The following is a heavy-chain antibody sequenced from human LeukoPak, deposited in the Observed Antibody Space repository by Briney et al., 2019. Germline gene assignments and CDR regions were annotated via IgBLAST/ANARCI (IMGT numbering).Heavy chain of an antibody. CDR2: MNPNSGNT. V-gene: IGHV1-8*01. Sequence: ASVKVSCKASGYTFTSYDINWVRQATGQGLEWMGWMNPNSGNTGYAQKFQGRVTMTRNTSISTAYMELSSLRSEDTAVYYCVRDLKRSRARWENLGFDPWGQGTLVTVSS. CDR1: GYTFTSYD. D-gene: IGHD1-26*01. CDR3: VRDLKRSRARWENLGFDP. J-gene: IGHJ5*02.